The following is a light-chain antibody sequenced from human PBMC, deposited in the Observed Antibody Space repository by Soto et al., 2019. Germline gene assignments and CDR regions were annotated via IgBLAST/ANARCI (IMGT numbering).Light chain of an antibody. Sequence: EMLMTQSPATLSVSLGERPTLSSRASQVVGSNFTWYQPKPGQAPRLLIYGASTRATRIPARFSGRGSGTEFTLTISSLQSEDFAVYYCQQYDAWPPGTFGQGTKVDIK. CDR2: GAS. J-gene: IGKJ1*01. V-gene: IGKV3-15*01. CDR3: QQYDAWPPGT. CDR1: QVVGSN.